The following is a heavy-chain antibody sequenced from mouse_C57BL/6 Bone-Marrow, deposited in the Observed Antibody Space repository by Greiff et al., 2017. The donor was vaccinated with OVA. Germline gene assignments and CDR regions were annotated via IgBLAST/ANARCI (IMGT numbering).Heavy chain of an antibody. V-gene: IGHV1-31*01. CDR3: ARRRYYGPDAMDY. CDR1: GYSFTGYY. D-gene: IGHD1-2*01. Sequence: VQLQQSGPELVKPGASVKISCKASGYSFTGYYMHWVKQSHGNILDWIGYIYPYNGVTSYNQKFKGKATLTVDKSSSTAYMELRSLTSEDSAVYDCARRRYYGPDAMDYWGQGTSVTVSS. J-gene: IGHJ4*01. CDR2: IYPYNGVT.